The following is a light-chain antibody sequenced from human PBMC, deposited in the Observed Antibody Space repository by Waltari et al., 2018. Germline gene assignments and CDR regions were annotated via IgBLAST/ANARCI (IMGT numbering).Light chain of an antibody. J-gene: IGKJ1*01. Sequence: DAVMTQSPLSLLVSLGQPASISCKSSKSLVFSDGKTYLHWFHQRPGQSPRRLIYKVSNRDSGVPDRFSGSGSGTDFTPKISRVEAEDVGVYYCMQTTHWPRTFGQGTKVEIK. CDR3: MQTTHWPRT. CDR2: KVS. CDR1: KSLVFSDGKTY. V-gene: IGKV2-30*01.